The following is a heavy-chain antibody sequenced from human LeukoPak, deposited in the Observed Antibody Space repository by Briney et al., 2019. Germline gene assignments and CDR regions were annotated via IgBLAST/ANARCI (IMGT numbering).Heavy chain of an antibody. CDR3: ARDLSRSFSMIRGLIQHREFDF. J-gene: IGHJ4*02. CDR1: GFTFSSYW. V-gene: IGHV3-7*01. Sequence: PGGSLRLSCAASGFTFSSYWMSWVRQAPGKGLEWVANIKQDGSEKYYVDSVKGRFTISKDNAKNSLYLQMNSLRAEDTAVYYGARDLSRSFSMIRGLIQHREFDFWGRGTLVTVSS. CDR2: IKQDGSEK. D-gene: IGHD3-10*01.